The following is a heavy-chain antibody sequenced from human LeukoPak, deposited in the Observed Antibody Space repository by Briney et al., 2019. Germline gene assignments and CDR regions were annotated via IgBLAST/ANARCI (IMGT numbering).Heavy chain of an antibody. CDR1: GFSFSTYN. Sequence: GGSLRLSCAASGFSFSTYNMNWVRRARGKGLEWVSSITTRSSYIYCADCVEGRFTLSRDNAKNSLYLQMNSLRAEDTAVYYCAKANRYDMGPKIDYWGQGTLVTVSS. CDR2: ITTRSSYI. CDR3: AKANRYDMGPKIDY. V-gene: IGHV3-21*04. J-gene: IGHJ4*02. D-gene: IGHD3-22*01.